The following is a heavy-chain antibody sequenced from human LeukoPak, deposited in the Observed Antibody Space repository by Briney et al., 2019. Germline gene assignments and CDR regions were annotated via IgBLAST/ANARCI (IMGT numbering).Heavy chain of an antibody. J-gene: IGHJ4*02. CDR2: IYSSGST. V-gene: IGHV4-4*07. D-gene: IGHD6-13*01. CDR1: GGSISTYY. CDR3: ARDKYSSSWVGFDY. Sequence: SETLSLTCTVSGGSISTYYWSWIRQPAGKGLEWIGRIYSSGSTNYNPSLKSRVTISVDTSKDQFSLKLSSVTAADTAVYYCARDKYSSSWVGFDYWGQGTLVTVSS.